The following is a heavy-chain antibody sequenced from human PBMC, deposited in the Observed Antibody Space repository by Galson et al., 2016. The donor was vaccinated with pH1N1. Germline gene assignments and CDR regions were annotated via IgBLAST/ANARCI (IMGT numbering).Heavy chain of an antibody. J-gene: IGHJ4*02. CDR2: INQDGSRK. CDR3: ATEDSYTRLY. Sequence: SLRLSCAASGFIFSDYWMSWVRQAPGKGLEWVAKINQDGSRKYYVDSMKGRCTISRDNAENSLSLQMNSLRVEDTALYYGATEDSYTRLYWGQGILVTVSS. V-gene: IGHV3-7*01. D-gene: IGHD2-15*01. CDR1: GFIFSDYW.